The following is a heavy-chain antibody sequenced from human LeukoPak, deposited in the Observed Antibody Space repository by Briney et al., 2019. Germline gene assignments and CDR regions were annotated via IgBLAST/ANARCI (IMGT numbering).Heavy chain of an antibody. Sequence: GGSLRLSCAASGFTFSSYAMHWVRQAPGKGLEWVAVISYDGSNKYYADSVKGRFTISRDNSKNTLYLQMNSLRAEDTAVYYCAKGLNYYGSGSYYNAGYYYMDVWGKGTTVTVSS. CDR2: ISYDGSNK. CDR1: GFTFSSYA. V-gene: IGHV3-30*04. CDR3: AKGLNYYGSGSYYNAGYYYMDV. J-gene: IGHJ6*03. D-gene: IGHD3-10*01.